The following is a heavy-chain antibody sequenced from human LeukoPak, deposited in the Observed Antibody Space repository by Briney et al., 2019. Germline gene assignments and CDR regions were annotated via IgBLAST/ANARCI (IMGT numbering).Heavy chain of an antibody. CDR1: GFTFGSYA. V-gene: IGHV3-30*04. Sequence: PGGSLRLSCAASGFTFGSYAMHWVRQAPGKGLEWVAVISFDGSNKYYADSVKGRFTISRDNSKNTLYLQMNNLRAEDTAVYYCAKDRACGQWNCQGSDYWGQGTLVTVSS. CDR3: AKDRACGQWNCQGSDY. CDR2: ISFDGSNK. J-gene: IGHJ4*02. D-gene: IGHD1-7*01.